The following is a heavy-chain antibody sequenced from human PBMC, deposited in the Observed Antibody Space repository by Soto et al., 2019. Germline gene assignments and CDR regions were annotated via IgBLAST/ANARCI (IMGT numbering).Heavy chain of an antibody. J-gene: IGHJ5*02. D-gene: IGHD2-15*01. V-gene: IGHV1-2*04. Sequence: RASVKVSCKASGYTFTGYYMHWVRQAPGQGLEWMGWINPNSGGTNYAQKFQGWVTMTRDTSISTAYMELSRLRSDDTAVYYCARGGGNGKGNWFDPWGQGTLVTVSS. CDR3: ARGGGNGKGNWFDP. CDR1: GYTFTGYY. CDR2: INPNSGGT.